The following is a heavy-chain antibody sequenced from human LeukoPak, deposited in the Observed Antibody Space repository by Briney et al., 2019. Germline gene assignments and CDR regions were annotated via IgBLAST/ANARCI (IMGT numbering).Heavy chain of an antibody. Sequence: PGGSLRLSCAASGFTFSSYSMNWVRQAPGKGLEWLSYITGGSSTITYYADSVKGRFTISRDNAKNSLDLQMNSLRAEDTAVYYCASRGGTRLYYYYMDVWGKGTTVTVSS. CDR2: ITGGSSTIT. CDR3: ASRGGTRLYYYYMDV. J-gene: IGHJ6*03. V-gene: IGHV3-48*01. CDR1: GFTFSSYS. D-gene: IGHD2-15*01.